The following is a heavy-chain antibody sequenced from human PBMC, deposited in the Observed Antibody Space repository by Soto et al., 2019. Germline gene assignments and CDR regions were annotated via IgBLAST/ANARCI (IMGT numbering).Heavy chain of an antibody. J-gene: IGHJ6*02. Sequence: EVQLVESGGGLVQPGGSLRLSCAASGFTVSSNYMSWVRQAPGKGLEWVSVIYSGGSTYYADSVKGRFTISRDNSKNTRYLQMTSLRADDTAVYYCAREAGGDYGMDVWGQGTTVTVSS. CDR2: IYSGGST. D-gene: IGHD1-26*01. CDR1: GFTVSSNY. V-gene: IGHV3-66*01. CDR3: AREAGGDYGMDV.